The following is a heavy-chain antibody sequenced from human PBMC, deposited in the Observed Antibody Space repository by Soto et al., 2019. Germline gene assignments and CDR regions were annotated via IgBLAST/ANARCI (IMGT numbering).Heavy chain of an antibody. CDR3: ARDPIGGGAPYYFDF. CDR1: GYTFSAYY. CDR2: INTDSGDT. J-gene: IGHJ4*02. Sequence: QVQLVQSGAEVRKPGGSVKVSCKASGYTFSAYYMYWVRQTPRHGLEWMGGINTDSGDTHYAQKFRGRVTMTRDTSIGTAYMELTSLTSDDTAVYYCARDPIGGGAPYYFDFWGRGTLVTVSS. V-gene: IGHV1-2*02. D-gene: IGHD3-16*01.